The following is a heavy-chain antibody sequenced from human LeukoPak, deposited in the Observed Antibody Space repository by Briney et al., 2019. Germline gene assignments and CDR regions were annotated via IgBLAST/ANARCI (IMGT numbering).Heavy chain of an antibody. CDR2: INPNSGGT. Sequence: ASVKVSCKASGYTFTGYYMHWVRQAPGQGLEWMGWINPNSGGTNYAQKFQGRVTMTRDTSISTASMELSRLRSDDTAVYYCARLSTYYYDSSGYYSDYWGQGTLVTVSS. V-gene: IGHV1-2*02. CDR3: ARLSTYYYDSSGYYSDY. CDR1: GYTFTGYY. J-gene: IGHJ4*02. D-gene: IGHD3-22*01.